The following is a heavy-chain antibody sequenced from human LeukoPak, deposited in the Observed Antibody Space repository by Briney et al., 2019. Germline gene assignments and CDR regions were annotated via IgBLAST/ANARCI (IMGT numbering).Heavy chain of an antibody. CDR3: AREDGDYDPFDY. D-gene: IGHD4-17*01. CDR2: IYYSGST. CDR1: GGSLSSYY. Sequence: SETLSLTCTVSGGSLSSYYWSWIRQPPGKGLEWIGYIYYSGSTNYNPSLKSRVTISVDTSKNQFSLKLSSVTAADTAVYYCAREDGDYDPFDYWGQGTLVTVSS. J-gene: IGHJ4*02. V-gene: IGHV4-59*01.